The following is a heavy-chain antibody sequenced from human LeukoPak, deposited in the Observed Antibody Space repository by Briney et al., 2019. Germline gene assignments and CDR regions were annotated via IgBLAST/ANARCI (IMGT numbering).Heavy chain of an antibody. CDR1: GGSFSGYY. V-gene: IGHV4-34*01. D-gene: IGHD2/OR15-2a*01. J-gene: IGHJ4*02. CDR3: VRGGLLNPGYYFDY. Sequence: SETLSLTCAVYGGSFSGYYWSWIRQTPGKGLEWIGDIIHSGSSKYNPSLKSRVTISLDTSKNQFSLRLTSVTAADTATYYCVRGGLLNPGYYFDYWGQGTLVTVSS. CDR2: IIHSGSS.